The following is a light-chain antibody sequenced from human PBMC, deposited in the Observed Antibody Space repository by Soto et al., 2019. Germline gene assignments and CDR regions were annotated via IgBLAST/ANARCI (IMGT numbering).Light chain of an antibody. CDR1: SSNIGSHY. Sequence: QSVLTQPTSVSGTPGQRVTLFCSGRSSNIGSHYVYWYQQLPGRAPKNLIFKSDQRPSGVPDRFSGSKSGTTASVAISGLRSEDEASYYCSSWDNDLTAWVFGGGTKLTVL. J-gene: IGLJ3*02. CDR3: SSWDNDLTAWV. V-gene: IGLV1-47*01. CDR2: KSD.